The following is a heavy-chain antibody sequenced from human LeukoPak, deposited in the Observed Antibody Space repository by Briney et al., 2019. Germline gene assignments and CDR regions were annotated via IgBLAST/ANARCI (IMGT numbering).Heavy chain of an antibody. CDR1: GGSFSGYY. CDR3: ARAIVVVVAGVIWFDP. Sequence: SETLSLTCAVYGGSFSGYYWSWIRQPPGKGLEWIGEINHSGSTNYNPSLKSRVTISVDTSQNQCSLKLSSVTAADTAVYYCARAIVVVVAGVIWFDPWGQGTLVTVSS. D-gene: IGHD2-15*01. CDR2: INHSGST. J-gene: IGHJ5*02. V-gene: IGHV4-34*01.